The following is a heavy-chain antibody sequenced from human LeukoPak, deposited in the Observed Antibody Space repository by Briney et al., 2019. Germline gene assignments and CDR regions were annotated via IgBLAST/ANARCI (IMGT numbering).Heavy chain of an antibody. CDR2: MYYSGST. D-gene: IGHD2-21*01. J-gene: IGHJ4*02. Sequence: SETLSLTCTVSGGSISSGGYYWSWLRQHPGKGLEWIGYMYYSGSTYYNPSLKSRVTISVDTSKNQFSLKLSSVTAADTAVYYCARGVDWLFDYWGQGTLVTVSS. CDR3: ARGVDWLFDY. CDR1: GGSISSGGYY. V-gene: IGHV4-31*03.